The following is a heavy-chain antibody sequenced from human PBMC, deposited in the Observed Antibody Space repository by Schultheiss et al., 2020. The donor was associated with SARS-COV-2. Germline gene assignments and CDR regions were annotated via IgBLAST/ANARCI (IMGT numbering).Heavy chain of an antibody. CDR1: GGSISSYY. V-gene: IGHV4-59*08. D-gene: IGHD6-19*01. J-gene: IGHJ4*02. CDR3: ARGDSSSGWSPGGY. CDR2: IYYSGST. Sequence: SETLSLTCTVSGGSISSYYWSWIRQHPGKGLEWIGYIYYSGSTYYNPSLKSRVTISVDTSKNQFSLKLSSVTAADTAVYYCARGDSSSGWSPGGYWGQGTLVTVSS.